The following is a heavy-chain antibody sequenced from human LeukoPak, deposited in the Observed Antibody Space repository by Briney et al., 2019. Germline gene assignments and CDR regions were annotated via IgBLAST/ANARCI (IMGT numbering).Heavy chain of an antibody. J-gene: IGHJ6*03. V-gene: IGHV3-9*01. Sequence: GGSLRLSCAASGFTFDDYAMHWVRPAPGKGLEWVSGISWNSGSIGYADSVKGRFTISRDNAKNSLYLQMNSLRAEDTALYYCAKRSGAGYMDVWGKGTTVTVSS. CDR1: GFTFDDYA. D-gene: IGHD1-26*01. CDR3: AKRSGAGYMDV. CDR2: ISWNSGSI.